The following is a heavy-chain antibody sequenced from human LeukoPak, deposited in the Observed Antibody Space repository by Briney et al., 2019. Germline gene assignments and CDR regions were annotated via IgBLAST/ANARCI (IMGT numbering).Heavy chain of an antibody. CDR2: IIPIFGTA. V-gene: IGHV1-69*05. CDR3: ARDESSSSSWFDP. Sequence: GASVTVSCKASGGTFSSYAISWVRQAPGQGLEGMGGIIPIFGTANYAQKFQGRVTITTDESTSTAYMELSSLRSEDTAVYYCARDESSSSSWFDPWGQGTLVTVSS. J-gene: IGHJ5*02. D-gene: IGHD6-6*01. CDR1: GGTFSSYA.